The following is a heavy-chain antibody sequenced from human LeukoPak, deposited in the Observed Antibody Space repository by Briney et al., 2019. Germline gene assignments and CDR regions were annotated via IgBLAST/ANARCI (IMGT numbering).Heavy chain of an antibody. Sequence: ASVKVSCKASGYTFTGYYMHWVRQAPGQGLEWMGWINPNSGGTNYAQKFQGRVTMTRDTSISTAYMELSRLRSDDTAVYYCARGLAAAGCVADYWGQGTGVTVSS. D-gene: IGHD6-13*01. CDR2: INPNSGGT. CDR3: ARGLAAAGCVADY. CDR1: GYTFTGYY. V-gene: IGHV1-2*02. J-gene: IGHJ4*02.